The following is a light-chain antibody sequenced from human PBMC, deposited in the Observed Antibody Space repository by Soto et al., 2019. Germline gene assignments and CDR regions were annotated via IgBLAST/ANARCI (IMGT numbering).Light chain of an antibody. Sequence: EIVMTQSPATLSVSPGERATLSCRASQSVSSNLAWYQQKPGQPPRLLIYSASTRAAGIPARFSGSWSGTEFTLTIGSLQSEDVAVYYCQQFDNWPPATFGQGTKVEI. CDR1: QSVSSN. V-gene: IGKV3-15*01. CDR2: SAS. CDR3: QQFDNWPPAT. J-gene: IGKJ1*01.